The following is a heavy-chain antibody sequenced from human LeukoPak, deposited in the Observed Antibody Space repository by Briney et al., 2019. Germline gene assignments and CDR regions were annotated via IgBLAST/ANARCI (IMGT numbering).Heavy chain of an antibody. CDR1: GGSISSYY. CDR3: ARDSSTNYDFWSGYSPRGFDY. J-gene: IGHJ4*02. CDR2: IYYSGST. Sequence: SETLPLTCTVSGGSISSYYWSWIRQPPGKGLEWIGYIYYSGSTNYNPSLKSRVTISVDTSKNQFSLKLSSVTAADTAVYYCARDSSTNYDFWSGYSPRGFDYWGQGTLVTVSS. D-gene: IGHD3-3*01. V-gene: IGHV4-59*01.